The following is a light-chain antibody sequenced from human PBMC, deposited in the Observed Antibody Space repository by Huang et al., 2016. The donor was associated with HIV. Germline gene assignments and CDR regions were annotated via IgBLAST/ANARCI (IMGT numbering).Light chain of an antibody. J-gene: IGKJ5*01. Sequence: DIQMTQSPSSLSASVGDRVTLTCRASQSISSYLNCYLHKPGKAPKLLIYAASSLQSGVPSRFSGSGSGTDFTLTISSLQPEDFATYYCQQSYSTPITFGQGTRLEIK. CDR2: AAS. V-gene: IGKV1-39*01. CDR1: QSISSY. CDR3: QQSYSTPIT.